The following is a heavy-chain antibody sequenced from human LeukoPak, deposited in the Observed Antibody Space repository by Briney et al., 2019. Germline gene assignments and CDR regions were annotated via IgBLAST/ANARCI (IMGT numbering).Heavy chain of an antibody. CDR1: GASITTYS. J-gene: IGHJ5*02. D-gene: IGHD2-21*02. Sequence: SETLSLTCIVSGASITTYSWNWLRQSPGKGLEWIGYFSLGGTTSYTSSLKSRVTISRDTSKNQLSLKLTSVTAADTAVYYCARWDERDWAFGTWGPGTLVTVSS. CDR2: FSLGGTT. V-gene: IGHV4-59*08. CDR3: ARWDERDWAFGT.